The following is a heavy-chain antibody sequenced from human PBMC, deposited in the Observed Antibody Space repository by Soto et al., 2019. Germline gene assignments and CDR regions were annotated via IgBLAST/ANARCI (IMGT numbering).Heavy chain of an antibody. CDR3: ARPLHSNHYYYMAV. CDR1: GFTFSSYS. J-gene: IGHJ6*03. CDR2: ISSSSSAI. Sequence: EVQLVESGGGLVQPGGSLRLSCAASGFTFSSYSMNWVRQAPGKGLECVSYISSSSSAIYYADSVKGRFTISRDNAKNSLYLQMNSLRAEDTAMYYCARPLHSNHYYYMAVWGKGTTVTVSS. D-gene: IGHD2-15*01. V-gene: IGHV3-48*01.